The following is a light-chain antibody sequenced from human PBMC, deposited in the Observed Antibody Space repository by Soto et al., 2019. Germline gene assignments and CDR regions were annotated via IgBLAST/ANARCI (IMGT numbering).Light chain of an antibody. V-gene: IGKV3-20*01. Sequence: EVVLTQSPGILSLSPGERANLSCRASQSVSSSYLAWYHQKPGQAPRLLIYGASRSATGIPDRFSGSGSGTDFPLPISRLEPEDFAVYYCQQYDRSPYTFGQGTKLEIK. CDR1: QSVSSSY. CDR2: GAS. CDR3: QQYDRSPYT. J-gene: IGKJ2*01.